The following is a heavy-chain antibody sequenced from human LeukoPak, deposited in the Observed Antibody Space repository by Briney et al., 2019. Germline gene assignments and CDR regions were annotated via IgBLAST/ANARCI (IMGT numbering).Heavy chain of an antibody. CDR1: GGSISSGDYY. Sequence: PSQTLSLTCTVSGGSISSGDYYWSWIRQPPGKGLEWIGYIYYSGSTYYNPSLKSRVTISVDTSKNQFSLKLSSVTAADTAVYYCARGPLTLGLAARPRYNWFDPWGQGTLVTVSS. J-gene: IGHJ5*02. CDR3: ARGPLTLGLAARPRYNWFDP. D-gene: IGHD6-6*01. V-gene: IGHV4-30-4*08. CDR2: IYYSGST.